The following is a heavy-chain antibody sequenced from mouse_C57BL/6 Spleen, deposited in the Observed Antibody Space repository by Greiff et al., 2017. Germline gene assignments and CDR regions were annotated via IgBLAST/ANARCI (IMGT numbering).Heavy chain of an antibody. Sequence: QVQLQQSGPELVKPGASVKISCKASGYAFSSSWMNWVKQRPGKGLEWIGRIYPGDGDTNYNGKFKGKATLTADKSSSTAYMQLSSLTSEDSAVYFCARRSSGYPFDYWGQGTTLTVSS. CDR2: IYPGDGDT. CDR3: ARRSSGYPFDY. D-gene: IGHD3-2*02. CDR1: GYAFSSSW. V-gene: IGHV1-82*01. J-gene: IGHJ2*01.